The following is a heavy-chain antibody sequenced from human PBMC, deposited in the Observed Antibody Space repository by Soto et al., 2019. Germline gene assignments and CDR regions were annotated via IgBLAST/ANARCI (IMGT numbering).Heavy chain of an antibody. CDR1: GFTFSSYA. J-gene: IGHJ1*01. CDR3: AKDLYSSGPSAGAEYFQH. D-gene: IGHD3-22*01. Sequence: GGSLRLSCAASGFTFSSYAMSWVRQAPGKGLEWVSAISGSGGSTYYADSVKGRFTISRDNSKNTLYLQMNSLRAEDTAVYYCAKDLYSSGPSAGAEYFQHWGQGTLVTVSS. CDR2: ISGSGGST. V-gene: IGHV3-23*01.